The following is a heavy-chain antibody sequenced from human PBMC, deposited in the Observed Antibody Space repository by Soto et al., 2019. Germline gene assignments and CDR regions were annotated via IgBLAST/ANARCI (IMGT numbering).Heavy chain of an antibody. CDR1: GGSISSSSYY. Sequence: SETLSLTCTVSGGSISSSSYYWGWIRQPPGKGLEWIGSIYYSGSTNYNPSLKSRVTISVDTSKNQFSLKLSSVTAADTAVYYCASAYSSGWYGEYYWGQGTLVTVSS. D-gene: IGHD6-19*01. CDR2: IYYSGST. J-gene: IGHJ4*02. V-gene: IGHV4-39*07. CDR3: ASAYSSGWYGEYY.